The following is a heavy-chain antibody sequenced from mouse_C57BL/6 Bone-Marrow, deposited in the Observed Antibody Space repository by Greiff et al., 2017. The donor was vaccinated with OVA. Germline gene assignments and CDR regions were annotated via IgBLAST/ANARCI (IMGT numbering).Heavy chain of an antibody. J-gene: IGHJ3*01. CDR3: AYYGSSTCWWAY. Sequence: EVQLVESGGGLVKPGGSLKLSCAASGFTFSDYGMHWVRQGPEKGLEWVAYISSGSSTIYYADTVKGRYTISRDNSKNTLFLQMTSLRSEDTAMYYCAYYGSSTCWWAYWGQGTLVTVSA. CDR1: GFTFSDYG. V-gene: IGHV5-17*01. CDR2: ISSGSSTI. D-gene: IGHD1-1*01.